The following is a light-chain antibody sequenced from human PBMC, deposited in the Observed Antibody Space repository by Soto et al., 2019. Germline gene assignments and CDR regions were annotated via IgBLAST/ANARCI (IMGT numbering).Light chain of an antibody. V-gene: IGLV1-44*01. CDR3: AAWDDSLNGYVV. J-gene: IGLJ2*01. CDR1: SSNLGSNT. CDR2: SNN. Sequence: QSVLTQPPSASGTPGQRVTISCSGSSSNLGSNTVNWYQQLPGTAPKLLIYSNNQRPSGVPDRFSGSRSGTSASLAISGLQSEDEADYYCAAWDDSLNGYVVFGGGTQLTVL.